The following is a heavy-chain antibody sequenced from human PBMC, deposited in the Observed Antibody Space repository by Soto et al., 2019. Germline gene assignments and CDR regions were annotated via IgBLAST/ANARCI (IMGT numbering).Heavy chain of an antibody. CDR1: GGTFSTSA. CDR3: ARDKVRLQLGGNYYYILDV. CDR2: IMPVFPTP. D-gene: IGHD4-4*01. J-gene: IGHJ6*02. V-gene: IGHV1-69*12. Sequence: VQLEQSGPEVKKPGSSVKVSCKASGGTFSTSALSWVRQAAGQGLEWMGGIMPVFPTPDYAQKFQGRVTITADESTSTAYMELGGLTSDDTALYYCARDKVRLQLGGNYYYILDVWGQGTAVTVSS.